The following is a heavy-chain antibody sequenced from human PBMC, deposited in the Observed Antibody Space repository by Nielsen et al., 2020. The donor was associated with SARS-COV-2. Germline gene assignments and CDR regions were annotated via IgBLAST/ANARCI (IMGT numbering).Heavy chain of an antibody. V-gene: IGHV4-34*01. J-gene: IGHJ5*02. CDR3: ARGDPGYQWFDP. D-gene: IGHD2-2*01. CDR2: INHSGST. Sequence: WIRQPPGKGLEWIGEINHSGSTNYNPSLKSRVTISVDTSKNQFSLKLSSVTAADTAVYCCARGDPGYQWFDPWGQGTLVTVSS.